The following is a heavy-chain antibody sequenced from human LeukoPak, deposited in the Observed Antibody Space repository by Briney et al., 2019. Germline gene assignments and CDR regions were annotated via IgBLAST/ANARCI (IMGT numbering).Heavy chain of an antibody. D-gene: IGHD4/OR15-4a*01. J-gene: IGHJ6*02. CDR1: GFSLSSYH. V-gene: IGHV3-48*03. Sequence: PGGSLRLSCAASGFSLSSYHMNWVRQAPGKGLEWGSYISSSGGTIYYADSVKGRFTISRDNAKNSLFLQMNSLRAEDTAMYYCVRDGARGYDMDVWGQGTTVTVSS. CDR3: VRDGARGYDMDV. CDR2: ISSSGGTI.